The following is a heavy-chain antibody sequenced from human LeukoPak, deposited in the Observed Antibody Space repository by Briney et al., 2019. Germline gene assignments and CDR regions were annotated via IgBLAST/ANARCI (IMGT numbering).Heavy chain of an antibody. Sequence: PSETLSLTCTVSGGSISSYYWSWIRQPPGKGLEWIGYIYYSGSTNYNPSLKSRVTISVDTSKDQFSLKLSSVTAADTAVYYCARDSRGAFDIWGQGTMVTVSS. J-gene: IGHJ3*02. CDR2: IYYSGST. CDR1: GGSISSYY. CDR3: ARDSRGAFDI. V-gene: IGHV4-59*01.